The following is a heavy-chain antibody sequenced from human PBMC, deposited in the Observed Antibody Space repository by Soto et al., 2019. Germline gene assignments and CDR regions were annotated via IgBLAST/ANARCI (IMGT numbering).Heavy chain of an antibody. CDR1: AISFNTYG. D-gene: IGHD2-2*01. V-gene: IGHV3-23*01. CDR3: AGQSSPEGWFDP. CDR2: VTVTGGST. J-gene: IGHJ5*02. Sequence: GSLRLSCAASAISFNTYGATWVRQAPGKGLEWVSTVTVTGGSTYYADSVKGRFTISRDRSNYTVSLLLNSLRVEDTAIYYCAGQSSPEGWFDPWGQGTLVTVSS.